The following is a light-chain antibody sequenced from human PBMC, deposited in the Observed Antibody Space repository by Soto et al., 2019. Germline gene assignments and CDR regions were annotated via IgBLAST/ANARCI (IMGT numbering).Light chain of an antibody. CDR3: QQDSNWMWM. V-gene: IGKV3-15*01. CDR1: QSISTK. Sequence: EIVMTPFPATLSMSPGESATLSCRASQSISTKLAWYQQRPGQAPRLLMYGESTGATGIPARFSGSGSGTEFTLSLSILQSEDVANYYCQQDSNWMWMFGQGT. J-gene: IGKJ1*01. CDR2: GES.